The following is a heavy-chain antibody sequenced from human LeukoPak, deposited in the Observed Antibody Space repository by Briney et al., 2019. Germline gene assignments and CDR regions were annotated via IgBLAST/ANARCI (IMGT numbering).Heavy chain of an antibody. V-gene: IGHV4-59*01. Sequence: PSETLYLTCTVSGASIYNNYWGWIRQSPGKGLEWIAYIYKRGGGTTDYNPSLESRVTISVDTSKSQFSLNLSSVTAADTAVYYCARDLSQYSYGTFDYWGQGTLVTVSS. J-gene: IGHJ4*02. D-gene: IGHD5-18*01. CDR1: GASIYNNY. CDR3: ARDLSQYSYGTFDY. CDR2: IYKRGGGTT.